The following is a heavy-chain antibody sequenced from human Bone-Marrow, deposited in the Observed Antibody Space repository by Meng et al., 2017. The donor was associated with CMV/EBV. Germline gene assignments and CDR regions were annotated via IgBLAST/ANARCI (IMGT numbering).Heavy chain of an antibody. CDR1: GFTFSSYS. CDR3: ARVTTLYYYYGMAV. CDR2: ISSSSSTI. J-gene: IGHJ6*01. D-gene: IGHD4-11*01. V-gene: IGHV3-48*04. Sequence: GGSLRLSCAASGFTFSSYSMNWVRQAPGKGLEWVSYISSSSSTIYYADSVKGRFTISRDNAKNSLYLQMNSLRAEDTAVYYCARVTTLYYYYGMAVWGQGTTVTGSS.